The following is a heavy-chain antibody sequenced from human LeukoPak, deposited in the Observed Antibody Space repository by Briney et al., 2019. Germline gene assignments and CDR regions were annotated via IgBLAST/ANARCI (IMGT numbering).Heavy chain of an antibody. D-gene: IGHD4-17*01. CDR1: GYTFTSYY. CDR2: INSSGS. Sequence: ASVKVSCKASGYTFTSYYMHWVRRAPGQGLEWLGIINSSGSYYAQKFQGRVTMTRDTSTNIVYMELSSLRSEDTAVYYCARTVPALYYFDYWGQGTLDTVSS. V-gene: IGHV1-46*01. J-gene: IGHJ4*02. CDR3: ARTVPALYYFDY.